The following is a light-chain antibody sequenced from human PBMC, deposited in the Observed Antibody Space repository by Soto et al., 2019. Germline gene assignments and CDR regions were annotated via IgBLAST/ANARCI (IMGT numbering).Light chain of an antibody. CDR3: QQYNSYPWT. V-gene: IGKV1-5*01. CDR2: DAS. J-gene: IGKJ1*01. Sequence: DIQMTQSPSTLSASVGDRVTIPCRASQTIFNWLAWYQRKPGRAPNLLIYDASSLQSGVPSTFSGSGSGTEFTLTISSLQPGELATYYCQQYNSYPWTFGQGTKVEIK. CDR1: QTIFNW.